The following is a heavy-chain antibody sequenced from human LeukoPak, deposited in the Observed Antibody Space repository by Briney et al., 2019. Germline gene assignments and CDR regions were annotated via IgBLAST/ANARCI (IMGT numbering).Heavy chain of an antibody. V-gene: IGHV3-30*02. CDR3: AKTLRGPSAY. J-gene: IGHJ4*02. D-gene: IGHD3-16*01. CDR2: IRYDGSNK. CDR1: GFTFSSYA. Sequence: GGSLRLSCAASGFTFSSYAMHWVRQAPGKGLEWVAVIRYDGSNKYYADSVKGRFTISRDNSKNTLYLQMNSLRAEDTAVYYCAKTLRGPSAYWGQGTLVTVSS.